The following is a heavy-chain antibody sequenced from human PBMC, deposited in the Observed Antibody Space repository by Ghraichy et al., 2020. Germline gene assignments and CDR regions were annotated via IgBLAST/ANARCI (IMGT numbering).Heavy chain of an antibody. D-gene: IGHD3-22*01. CDR2: IYYSGST. Sequence: SETLSLTCTVSGGSIRSGGYYWSWIRQHPGKGLEWIGYIYYSGSTYYNPSLKSRVSISIDTSKNQFSLKLSSVTAADTAVYYCARSGSGYYLDYWGQGTPVTVSS. J-gene: IGHJ4*02. CDR1: GGSIRSGGYY. V-gene: IGHV4-31*03. CDR3: ARSGSGYYLDY.